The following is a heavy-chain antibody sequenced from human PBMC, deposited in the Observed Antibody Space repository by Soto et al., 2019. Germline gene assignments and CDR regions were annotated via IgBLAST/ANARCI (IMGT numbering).Heavy chain of an antibody. CDR3: ARRYSTSPDY. D-gene: IGHD2-15*01. Sequence: PRESLKISCKGSGYNFTNYWVGWVRQLPGKGLEWMGIIYPDDSDTRYSPSFQGQVIISADKSINTAYLQWSSLKATDSGMYYCARRYSTSPDYWGQGTQVTVSS. V-gene: IGHV5-51*01. CDR1: GYNFTNYW. CDR2: IYPDDSDT. J-gene: IGHJ4*02.